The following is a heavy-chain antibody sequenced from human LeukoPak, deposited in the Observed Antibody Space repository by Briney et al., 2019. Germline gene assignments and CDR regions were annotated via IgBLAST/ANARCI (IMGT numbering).Heavy chain of an antibody. CDR3: ARAPVYGDAFDI. V-gene: IGHV3-7*01. J-gene: IGHJ3*02. D-gene: IGHD1-14*01. CDR1: GFTCSSYW. CDR2: IKQDGSEK. Sequence: GGSLRLSCAAFGFTCSSYWMSWVRQAPGKGLEWVANIKQDGSEKYYVDSVKGRFTISRDNAKNSLYLQMNSLRAEDTAVYYCARAPVYGDAFDIWGQGTMVTVSS.